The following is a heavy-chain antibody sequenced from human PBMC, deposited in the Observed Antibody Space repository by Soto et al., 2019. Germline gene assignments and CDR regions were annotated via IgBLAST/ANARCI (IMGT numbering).Heavy chain of an antibody. J-gene: IGHJ4*02. CDR3: ARLSGSGSGPFDY. V-gene: IGHV3-66*04. D-gene: IGHD3-10*01. CDR1: GFTVSSNY. Sequence: PGGSLRLSCVASGFTVSSNYMSWVRQAPGKGLEWVSLIYSGGTTYYGDSVKGRFTIARDNSENTLYLQMNSLRAEDTAVYYCARLSGSGSGPFDYWGQGTLVTVPS. CDR2: IYSGGTT.